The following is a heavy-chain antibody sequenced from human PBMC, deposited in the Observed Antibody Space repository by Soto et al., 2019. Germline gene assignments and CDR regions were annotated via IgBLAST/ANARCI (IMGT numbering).Heavy chain of an antibody. V-gene: IGHV3-33*01. J-gene: IGHJ4*02. CDR2: IWYDGSNK. CDR1: GFTLSSYG. Sequence: PGGSLRLSCAASGFTLSSYGMHWVRQAPGKGLEWVAVIWYDGSNKYYADSVKGRFTISRDNSNNTLYLQMNSLRAEDTAVYYCARHSYGFHDYWGQGTLVTVSS. CDR3: ARHSYGFHDY. D-gene: IGHD5-18*01.